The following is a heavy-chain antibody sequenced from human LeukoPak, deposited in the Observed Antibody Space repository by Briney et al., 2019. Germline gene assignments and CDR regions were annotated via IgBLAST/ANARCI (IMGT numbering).Heavy chain of an antibody. CDR1: GGTFSSYA. Sequence: ASVKASCKASGGTFSSYAISWVRQAPGQGLEWMGGIIPIFGTANYAQKFQGRVTITADESTSTAYMELSSLRSEDTAVYYCASHTGDSFRRYYYYGMDVWGKGTTVTVSS. CDR2: IIPIFGTA. J-gene: IGHJ6*04. CDR3: ASHTGDSFRRYYYYGMDV. D-gene: IGHD7-27*01. V-gene: IGHV1-69*13.